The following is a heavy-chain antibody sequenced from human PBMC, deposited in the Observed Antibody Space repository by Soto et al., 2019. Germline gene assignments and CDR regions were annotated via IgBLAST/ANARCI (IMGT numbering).Heavy chain of an antibody. J-gene: IGHJ4*02. CDR3: ARDQGPFGYSDCSFDY. D-gene: IGHD5-12*01. CDR1: DYIFTNYG. CDR2: ITIYNGHT. Sequence: QVQLVQSGAEVKKPGASVKVSCKASDYIFTNYGISWVRQAPGQGLEWMGWITIYNGHTNFAQKFQGRLTMTTDTSTSTAYMELGSLRSDDTAVYYCARDQGPFGYSDCSFDYWGQGTLVTVSS. V-gene: IGHV1-18*01.